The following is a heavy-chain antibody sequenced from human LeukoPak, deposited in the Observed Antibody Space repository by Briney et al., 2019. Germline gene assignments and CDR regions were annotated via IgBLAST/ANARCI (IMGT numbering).Heavy chain of an antibody. CDR3: AALGEVVLLSF. CDR1: DGSISSGDSY. CDR2: IFYSGNT. J-gene: IGHJ4*02. Sequence: SETLSLTCTVSDGSISSGDSYWSWIRQPPGKGLEWLAYIFYSGNTYYNPSLKSRLSTSVDTSKNQFSLTLSSVTAADTAVYYCAALGEVVLLSFWGQGVLVTVSS. D-gene: IGHD2-15*01. V-gene: IGHV4-30-4*01.